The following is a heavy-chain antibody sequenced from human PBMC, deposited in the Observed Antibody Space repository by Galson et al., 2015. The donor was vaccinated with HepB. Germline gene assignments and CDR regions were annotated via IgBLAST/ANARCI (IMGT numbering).Heavy chain of an antibody. CDR1: GFIFSNYH. Sequence: SLRLSCAASGFIFSNYHIHWVRQAPGKGLEWVALVWFDGSGKEYADSMKGRSTISRDNSKNTVYLQMNSLRAEDTAVFYCTREKSGDAFDIWGQGTMVTASS. J-gene: IGHJ3*02. CDR3: TREKSGDAFDI. V-gene: IGHV3-33*01. CDR2: VWFDGSGK. D-gene: IGHD7-27*01.